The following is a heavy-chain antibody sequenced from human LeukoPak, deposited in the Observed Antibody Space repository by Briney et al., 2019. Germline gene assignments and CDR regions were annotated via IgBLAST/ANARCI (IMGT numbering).Heavy chain of an antibody. CDR2: IYSSGSTI. J-gene: IGHJ4*02. CDR3: AKDIATRSCTTTHCSDY. CDR1: GFTFSSYE. Sequence: PGGSLTLSCAASGFTFSSYEMNWLRQAPGKGLEWVSYIYSSGSTIYYADPVRGRFTISRDNYKSTLFLQMNSLRAEHTALYYCAKDIATRSCTTTHCSDYWGQGTLVTVSS. D-gene: IGHD2-8*01. V-gene: IGHV3-48*03.